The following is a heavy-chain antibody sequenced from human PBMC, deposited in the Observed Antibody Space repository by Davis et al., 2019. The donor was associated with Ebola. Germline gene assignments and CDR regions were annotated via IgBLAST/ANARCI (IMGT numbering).Heavy chain of an antibody. CDR3: AREGTGTRYTYYFDY. J-gene: IGHJ4*02. V-gene: IGHV3-66*01. CDR2: IYSGGST. Sequence: GESLKISCAASGFTVSSNYMSWVRQAPGKGLEWVSVIYSGGSTYYADSVKGRFTIPKDNSKNTLYLQMNSLRAEDTAVYYCAREGTGTRYTYYFDYWGQGTLVTVSS. CDR1: GFTVSSNY. D-gene: IGHD1-7*01.